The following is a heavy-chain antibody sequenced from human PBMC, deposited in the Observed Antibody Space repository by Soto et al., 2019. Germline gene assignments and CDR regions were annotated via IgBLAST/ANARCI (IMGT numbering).Heavy chain of an antibody. CDR2: IYYSGNT. Sequence: SETLSLTCTVSSGSISSSSSYWGWIRQPPGKGLEWIGSIYYSGNTYYNPSLKSRVTISINTSKTQFSLKLNSVTAADTAVYDCACHGKYGNPIWPWGQGTVVPVSS. D-gene: IGHD4-4*01. J-gene: IGHJ5*02. V-gene: IGHV4-39*07. CDR3: ACHGKYGNPIWP. CDR1: SGSISSSSSY.